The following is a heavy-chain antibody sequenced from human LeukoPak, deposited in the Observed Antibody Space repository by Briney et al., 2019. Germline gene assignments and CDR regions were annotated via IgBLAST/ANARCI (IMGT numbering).Heavy chain of an antibody. V-gene: IGHV3-9*01. J-gene: IGHJ6*02. CDR3: AKDMGMVRGYYYYGMDV. CDR2: ISWNSGSI. Sequence: PGRSLRLSCAASGFTFDDYAMHWVRQAPGKGLEWVSGISWNSGSIGYADSVKGRFTISRDNAKNSLYLQMNSLRAEDTASYYCAKDMGMVRGYYYYGMDVWGQGTTVTVSS. D-gene: IGHD3-10*01. CDR1: GFTFDDYA.